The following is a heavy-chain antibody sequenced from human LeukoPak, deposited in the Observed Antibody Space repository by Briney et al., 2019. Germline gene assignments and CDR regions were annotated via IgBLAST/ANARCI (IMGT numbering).Heavy chain of an antibody. Sequence: AASVKVSCKASGYTLTSYYMHWVRQAPGRGLEWMGIINPSGGSTSYAQKFQGRVTMTRDTSTSTVYMELSSPRSEDTAVYYCARDGTSSSWSYPPDYWGQGTLVTVSS. J-gene: IGHJ4*02. V-gene: IGHV1-46*01. CDR3: ARDGTSSSWSYPPDY. CDR1: GYTLTSYY. D-gene: IGHD6-13*01. CDR2: INPSGGST.